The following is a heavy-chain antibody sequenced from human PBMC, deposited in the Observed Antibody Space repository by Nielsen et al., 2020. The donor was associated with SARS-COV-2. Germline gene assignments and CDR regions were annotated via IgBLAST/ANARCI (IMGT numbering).Heavy chain of an antibody. D-gene: IGHD6-13*01. V-gene: IGHV3-30*18. Sequence: GESLKISCAASGFTFSSYGMHWVRQAPGKGLEWVAVISYDGSNKYYADSVKGRFTISRDNSKNTLYLQMNSLRAEDTAVYYCAKEEGDSSNWKLIYYYYGMDVWGQGTTVTVSS. CDR3: AKEEGDSSNWKLIYYYYGMDV. J-gene: IGHJ6*02. CDR2: ISYDGSNK. CDR1: GFTFSSYG.